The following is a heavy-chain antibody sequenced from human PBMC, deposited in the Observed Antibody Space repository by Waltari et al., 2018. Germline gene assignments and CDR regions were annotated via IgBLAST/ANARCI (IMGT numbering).Heavy chain of an antibody. Sequence: QMQLVQSGAEVKKPGASVKVSCKASGYRFSDYDINWVRQATGHGLEGMGWINPNSGNTVSAQNFQDRVTITRDPSTSTVYMELSSLISYDAAVYYCARVHYDFWSGYYIWGQGTLVTVPS. J-gene: IGHJ4*02. CDR2: INPNSGNT. V-gene: IGHV1-8*02. CDR3: ARVHYDFWSGYYI. D-gene: IGHD3-3*01. CDR1: GYRFSDYD.